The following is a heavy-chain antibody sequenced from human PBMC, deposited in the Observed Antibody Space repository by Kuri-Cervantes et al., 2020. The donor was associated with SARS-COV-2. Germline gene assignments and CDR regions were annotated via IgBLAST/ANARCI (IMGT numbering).Heavy chain of an antibody. CDR3: ARIYDGDYENWYFDL. J-gene: IGHJ2*01. V-gene: IGHV3-33*01. CDR1: GFIFSNYG. Sequence: GESLKISCAASGFIFSNYGMHWVRQAPGKGLEWVAVIWYDGSNKYYADSVKGRFTISRHNSKNTLYLQMNSLRAEDTAVYYCARIYDGDYENWYFDLWGRGTLVTVSS. D-gene: IGHD4-17*01. CDR2: IWYDGSNK.